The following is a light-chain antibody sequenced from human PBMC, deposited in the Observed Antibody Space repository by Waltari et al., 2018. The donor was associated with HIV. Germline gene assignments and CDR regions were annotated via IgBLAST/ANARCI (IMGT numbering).Light chain of an antibody. CDR3: QSYDSSLSGSEV. CDR1: RSNIGAGHD. J-gene: IGLJ2*01. CDR2: GNS. V-gene: IGLV1-40*01. Sequence: QSVLTQPPSVSGAPGQRATISCTGSRSNIGAGHDVHWYQQLPGTAPKLLIYGNSNRPSGVPDRFSGSKSGTSASLAITGLQAEDEADYYCQSYDSSLSGSEVFGGGTKLTVL.